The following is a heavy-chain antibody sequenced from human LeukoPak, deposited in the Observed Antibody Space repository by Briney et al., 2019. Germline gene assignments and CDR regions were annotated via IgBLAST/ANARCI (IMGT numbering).Heavy chain of an antibody. V-gene: IGHV1-2*02. Sequence: ASVKVSCKASGYTFTGYYMHWVRQAPGQGLEWMGWINPNSGGTNYAQKFQGRVTMTRDTSISTAYMELSRLRSDDTAVYYCARGIAAARNWFDPWGQGTLVTVSS. CDR1: GYTFTGYY. J-gene: IGHJ5*02. D-gene: IGHD6-13*01. CDR3: ARGIAAARNWFDP. CDR2: INPNSGGT.